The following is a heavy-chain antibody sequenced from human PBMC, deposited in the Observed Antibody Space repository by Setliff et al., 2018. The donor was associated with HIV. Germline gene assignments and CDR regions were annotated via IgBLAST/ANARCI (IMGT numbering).Heavy chain of an antibody. CDR3: ARSPQVTIFGIKIKPPGGPDL. D-gene: IGHD3-3*01. V-gene: IGHV3-7*03. J-gene: IGHJ6*02. CDR2: IKDAGSEK. CDR1: AFTFSDYW. Sequence: GGSLRLSCRASAFTFSDYWMTWVRQAPGRGLQWVANIKDAGSEKNYLDSIKGRFTIFRDNARNSLYLQITSLRAEDSGVYYCARSPQVTIFGIKIKPPGGPDLWGQGTTVTVSS.